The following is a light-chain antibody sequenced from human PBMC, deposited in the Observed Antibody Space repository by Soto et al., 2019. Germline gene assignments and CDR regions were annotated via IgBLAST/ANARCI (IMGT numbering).Light chain of an antibody. CDR1: SSNIGAGYD. CDR3: QSYDSSLSGYVV. Sequence: QSVLTQPPSVSGAPGQRVTISCTGSSSNIGAGYDVHWYQQLPGTAPKLLIYGNSNRPSGVPDRFSGSKSGTSASLAITGFQAEDEADYYRQSYDSSLSGYVVFGGGTKLTVL. J-gene: IGLJ2*01. CDR2: GNS. V-gene: IGLV1-40*01.